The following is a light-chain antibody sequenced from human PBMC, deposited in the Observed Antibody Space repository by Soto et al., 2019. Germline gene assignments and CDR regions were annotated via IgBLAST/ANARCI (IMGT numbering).Light chain of an antibody. J-gene: IGLJ3*02. CDR1: TYNIGSNT. CDR2: GDN. Sequence: QSVLTQPPSTSGTPGQSVTISCSGSTYNIGSNTVNWYQHLTGTAPKLLIHGDNQRPSGVPDRFSGSKSGASASLAISGLQSEDYADYYCSTWDDSLNSWVFGGGTKLTVL. V-gene: IGLV1-44*01. CDR3: STWDDSLNSWV.